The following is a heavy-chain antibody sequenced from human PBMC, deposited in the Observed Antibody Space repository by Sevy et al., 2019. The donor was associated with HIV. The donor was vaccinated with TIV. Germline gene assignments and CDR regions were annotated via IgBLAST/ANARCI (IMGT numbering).Heavy chain of an antibody. Sequence: GESLKISCKASGYKFTTYWIGWARQMPGKGLEWMGMIYPRDSDTRYSPSFQGQVTISADTSINTAYLQWSSLKASDTAMYFCARHVDMTTLIGGLYYFDSWGQRTLVTASS. CDR1: GYKFTTYW. CDR2: IYPRDSDT. V-gene: IGHV5-51*01. D-gene: IGHD4-4*01. CDR3: ARHVDMTTLIGGLYYFDS. J-gene: IGHJ4*02.